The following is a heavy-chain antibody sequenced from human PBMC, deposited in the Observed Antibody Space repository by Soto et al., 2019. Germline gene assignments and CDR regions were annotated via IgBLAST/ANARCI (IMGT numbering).Heavy chain of an antibody. CDR2: ISGSGSST. CDR3: AKTPLRTGPFDY. Sequence: EVQLLDSGGGLVQPGESLKLSCAASGFIFSNYVMSWVRQAPGKGLEWVSTISGSGSSTYYADSVKGRFTISRDNSQSMLYLQLNGLRAEDTAFYYCAKTPLRTGPFDYWGQGTLVTVSS. J-gene: IGHJ4*02. V-gene: IGHV3-23*01. D-gene: IGHD4-17*01. CDR1: GFIFSNYV.